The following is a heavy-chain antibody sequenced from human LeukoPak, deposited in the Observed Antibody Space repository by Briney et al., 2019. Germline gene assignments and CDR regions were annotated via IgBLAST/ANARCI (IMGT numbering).Heavy chain of an antibody. V-gene: IGHV4-61*01. CDR2: IYYSGST. CDR3: ARGYYDSSGYPDAFDI. CDR1: GGSVNSGSYY. D-gene: IGHD3-22*01. Sequence: SETLSLTCTVSGGSVNSGSYYWSWIRQPPGKGLEWIGYIYYSGSTNYNPSLKSRVTISVDTSKKQFSLKLSSVTAADTAVYYCARGYYDSSGYPDAFDIWGQGTMVTVSS. J-gene: IGHJ3*02.